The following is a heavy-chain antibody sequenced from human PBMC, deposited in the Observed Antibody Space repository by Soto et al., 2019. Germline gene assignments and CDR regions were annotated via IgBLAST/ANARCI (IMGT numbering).Heavy chain of an antibody. CDR3: ARDRVGATRSAFDI. Sequence: ASVKVSCKASGYTFTSYGISWVRQAPGQGLEWMGWISAYNGNTNYAQKLQGRVTMTTDTSTRTAYMELRSLRSDDTAVYYCARDRVGATRSAFDIWGQGTMVTVSS. CDR2: ISAYNGNT. J-gene: IGHJ3*02. CDR1: GYTFTSYG. V-gene: IGHV1-18*01. D-gene: IGHD1-26*01.